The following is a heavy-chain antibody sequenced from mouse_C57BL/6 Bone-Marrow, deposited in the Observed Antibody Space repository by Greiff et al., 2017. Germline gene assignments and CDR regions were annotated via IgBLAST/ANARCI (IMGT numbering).Heavy chain of an antibody. J-gene: IGHJ1*03. CDR1: GFNIKDYY. CDR3: TTIITTVVAKDWYFDV. CDR2: IDPEDGDT. Sequence: EVQLQQSGAELVRPGASVKLSCTASGFNIKDYYMHWVKQRPEQGLEWIGRIDPEDGDTEYAPKFQGKATMTADTSSNTAYPKLSSLTSEDTAVYYCTTIITTVVAKDWYFDVWGTGTTVTVAS. D-gene: IGHD1-1*01. V-gene: IGHV14-1*01.